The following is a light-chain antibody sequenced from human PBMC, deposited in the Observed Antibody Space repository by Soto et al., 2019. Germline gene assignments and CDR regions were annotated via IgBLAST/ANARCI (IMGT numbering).Light chain of an antibody. J-gene: IGKJ1*01. CDR3: QQYDNSART. Sequence: EVMLTQSPGTLSLSPGERATLSCRASQSVSSNYLAWYQQKSGQAPRLLIYGAFNRATGLPDRFSGSGSGTNFSLTVRTMGHEDFAVYCCQQYDNSARTFGQGPKVDFK. CDR1: QSVSSNY. V-gene: IGKV3-20*01. CDR2: GAF.